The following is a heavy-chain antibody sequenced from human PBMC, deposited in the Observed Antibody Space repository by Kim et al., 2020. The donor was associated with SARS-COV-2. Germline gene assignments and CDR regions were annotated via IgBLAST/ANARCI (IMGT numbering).Heavy chain of an antibody. D-gene: IGHD1-26*01. Sequence: YADSVKGRFTISRDNSKNTLFLQMNSLRAEDTAVYYCTRRSGSYMFVDYWGQGALVTVSS. V-gene: IGHV3-23*01. CDR3: TRRSGSYMFVDY. J-gene: IGHJ4*02.